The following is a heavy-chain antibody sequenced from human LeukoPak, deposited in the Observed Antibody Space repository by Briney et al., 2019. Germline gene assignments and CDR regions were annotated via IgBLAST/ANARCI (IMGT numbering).Heavy chain of an antibody. J-gene: IGHJ4*02. D-gene: IGHD4-11*01. CDR1: GFTFSSYG. CDR3: AKDHDHCTSNCRAFDY. Sequence: AGGSLRLSCADSGFTFSSYGIHWVRQAPGKGLEWVAVISYDGSSEYFADSVKGRFTISRDNSKNTLYLHMNSLRPEDTAVYYCAKDHDHCTSNCRAFDYWGQGTLVTVSS. CDR2: ISYDGSSE. V-gene: IGHV3-30*18.